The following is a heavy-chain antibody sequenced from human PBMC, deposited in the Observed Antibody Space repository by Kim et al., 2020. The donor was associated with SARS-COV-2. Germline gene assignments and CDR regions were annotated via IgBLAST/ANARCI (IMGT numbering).Heavy chain of an antibody. V-gene: IGHV4-39*01. CDR2: ILYSGST. Sequence: SETLSLTCTVSGGSITSSSFYWGWIRQPPGKGLEWIGNILYSGSTYYNPSLKSRVTISVDPSKNQSSLKVNSVPAADTAVYYCARRVDTGLGAAMDVWGQGTTVTVSS. D-gene: IGHD5-18*01. CDR3: ARRVDTGLGAAMDV. CDR1: GGSITSSSFY. J-gene: IGHJ6*02.